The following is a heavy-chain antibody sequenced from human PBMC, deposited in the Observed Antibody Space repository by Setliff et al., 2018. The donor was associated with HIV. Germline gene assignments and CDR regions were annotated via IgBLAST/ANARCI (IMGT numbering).Heavy chain of an antibody. Sequence: SETLSLTCAVYGVSFSGYYWSWIRQPPGTGLEWIGELNHRGITNYSPSLKSRVTISVATSKNQFSLKLRSVTAADTAVDYCARAVWMAATGTIDYYYYGMDIWGQGTTVTVSS. V-gene: IGHV4-34*01. CDR3: ARAVWMAATGTIDYYYYGMDI. D-gene: IGHD6-13*01. CDR2: LNHRGIT. J-gene: IGHJ6*02. CDR1: GVSFSGYY.